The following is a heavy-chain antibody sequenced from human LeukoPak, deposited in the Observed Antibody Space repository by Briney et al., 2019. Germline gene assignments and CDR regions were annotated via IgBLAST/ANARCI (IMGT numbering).Heavy chain of an antibody. V-gene: IGHV4-59*08. Sequence: SETLSPTCTVSGGSISSYYWSWIRQPPGKGLEWIGYMYYSGSTNYNPSLKSRVTISIDTSKNQFSLKLSSVTAADTAVYYCARRSIGGGWFDPWGQGTLVTVSS. CDR3: ARRSIGGGWFDP. J-gene: IGHJ5*02. D-gene: IGHD6-6*01. CDR2: MYYSGST. CDR1: GGSISSYY.